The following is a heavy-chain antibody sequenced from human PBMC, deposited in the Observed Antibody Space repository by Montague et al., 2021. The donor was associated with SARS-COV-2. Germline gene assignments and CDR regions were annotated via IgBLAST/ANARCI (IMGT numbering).Heavy chain of an antibody. Sequence: SETLSLTCTVSGDSISHDFWTWIRQPPGKGLEWIGYVYSSRSSSYNPSLRGRVSIAVDTSKNQFSLRLSTVTAADTAMYYCVRDPAPSGSGTFYDYWGQGTLVAVSS. V-gene: IGHV4-59*01. D-gene: IGHD1-26*01. CDR1: GDSISHDF. CDR3: VRDPAPSGSGTFYDY. CDR2: VYSSRSS. J-gene: IGHJ4*02.